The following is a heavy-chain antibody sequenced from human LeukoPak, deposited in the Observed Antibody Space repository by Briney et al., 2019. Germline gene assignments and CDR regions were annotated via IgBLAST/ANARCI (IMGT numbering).Heavy chain of an antibody. CDR1: GFTFSSYS. Sequence: PGGSLRLSCAASGFTFSSYSMNWVRQAPGKGLEWVSYISSSSSTIYYADSVKGRFTISRGNAKNSLYLQMNSLRAEDTAVYYCARDTTLTVDYWGQGTLVTVSS. CDR3: ARDTTLTVDY. V-gene: IGHV3-48*01. J-gene: IGHJ4*02. CDR2: ISSSSSTI. D-gene: IGHD2-21*02.